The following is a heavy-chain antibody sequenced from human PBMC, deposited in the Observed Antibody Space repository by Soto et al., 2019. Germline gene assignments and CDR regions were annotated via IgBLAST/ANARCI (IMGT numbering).Heavy chain of an antibody. Sequence: QVQLVQSGAEVKKPGSSVKVSCKASGGTFSSYAISWVRQAPGQGLEWMGGIIPIFGTANYAQKFQGRVTXXAXEXMSTAYMELSSLRSEDTAVYYCGAPGAVAGDDAFDIWGQGTMVTVSS. D-gene: IGHD6-19*01. V-gene: IGHV1-69*12. CDR3: GAPGAVAGDDAFDI. CDR2: IIPIFGTA. J-gene: IGHJ3*02. CDR1: GGTFSSYA.